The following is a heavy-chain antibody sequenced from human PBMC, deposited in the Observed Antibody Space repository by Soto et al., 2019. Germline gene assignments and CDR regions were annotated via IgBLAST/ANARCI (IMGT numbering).Heavy chain of an antibody. Sequence: QVQLVQSGAEVKKPGASVKVSCKASGITYTTYAIHWVRQAPGQGLEWMGWINTGNGNTRNSQRFQGRVTLTTDIAASTAYMDLSSLTCDDTAVYSCARAISGYVTWGQGALITVSS. CDR3: ARAISGYVT. CDR1: GITYTTYA. J-gene: IGHJ5*02. D-gene: IGHD5-12*01. CDR2: INTGNGNT. V-gene: IGHV1-3*04.